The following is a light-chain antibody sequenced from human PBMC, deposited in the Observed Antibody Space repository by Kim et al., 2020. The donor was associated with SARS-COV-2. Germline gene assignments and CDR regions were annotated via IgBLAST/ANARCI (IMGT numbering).Light chain of an antibody. J-gene: IGKJ1*01. CDR2: GAS. CDR3: QQYSSSPAT. CDR1: QSVSSNY. V-gene: IGKV3-20*01. Sequence: PGERATLSCRASQSVSSNYLAWYQQKPGQAPRLLIYGASSRATGIPDRFSGSGSRTDFTLTITRLEPEDFAVYYCQQYSSSPATFGQGTKVDIK.